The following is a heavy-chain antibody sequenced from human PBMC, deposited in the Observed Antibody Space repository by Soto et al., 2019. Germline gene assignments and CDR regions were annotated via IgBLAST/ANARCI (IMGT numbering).Heavy chain of an antibody. Sequence: GGSLRLSCAASGVSFSNCWMHWVRQAPGMGLVWVSHINSDGSSTTYADSVKGRFTISRDNAKNTLYLQMNSLRAEDTAVYYCARAIGYYGMDVWGQGTTVTVSS. CDR1: GVSFSNCW. CDR2: INSDGSST. CDR3: ARAIGYYGMDV. J-gene: IGHJ6*02. D-gene: IGHD3-22*01. V-gene: IGHV3-74*01.